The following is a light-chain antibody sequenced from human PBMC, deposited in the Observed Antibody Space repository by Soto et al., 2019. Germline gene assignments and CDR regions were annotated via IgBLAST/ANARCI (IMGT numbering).Light chain of an antibody. J-gene: IGLJ2*01. Sequence: SALTQPRSVSGSPGQSVTISCTGTSSDVGGYNYVSWYQQHPGKAPKLMIYDVTKRPSGVPDRFSGSKSDNTASLTISGLQADDEADYYCCSYSGGVLFGGGTKLTVL. CDR3: CSYSGGVL. CDR2: DVT. CDR1: SSDVGGYNY. V-gene: IGLV2-11*01.